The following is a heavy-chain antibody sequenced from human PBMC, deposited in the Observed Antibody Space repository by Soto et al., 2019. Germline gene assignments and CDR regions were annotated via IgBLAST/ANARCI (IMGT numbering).Heavy chain of an antibody. CDR2: IYSGGNT. D-gene: IGHD6-19*01. CDR1: GFTVSSNS. V-gene: IGHV3-66*02. J-gene: IGHJ4*02. CDR3: AKGGRQWLVTSDFNY. Sequence: GSLRLSCAVSGFTVSSNSMNWVRQAPGKGLEWVSFIYSGGNTYYADSVKGRFTISRDSSKNTVSLEMTSLRAEDTAVYYCAKGGRQWLVTSDFNYWGQGALVTVSS.